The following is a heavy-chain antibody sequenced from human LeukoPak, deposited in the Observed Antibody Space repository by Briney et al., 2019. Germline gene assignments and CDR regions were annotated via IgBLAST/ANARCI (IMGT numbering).Heavy chain of an antibody. Sequence: PSETLSLTCAVYGGSFSGYYWSWIRQPPGKGLEWIGEINHSGSTNYNPSLKSRVTISVDTSKNQFSLKLSSVTAADTAVSYCANLLIAAAGTGFDYWGQGTLVTVSS. CDR2: INHSGST. D-gene: IGHD6-13*01. J-gene: IGHJ4*02. V-gene: IGHV4-34*01. CDR3: ANLLIAAAGTGFDY. CDR1: GGSFSGYY.